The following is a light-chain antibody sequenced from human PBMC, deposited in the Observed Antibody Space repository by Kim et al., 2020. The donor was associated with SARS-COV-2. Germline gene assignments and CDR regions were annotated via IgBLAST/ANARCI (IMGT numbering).Light chain of an antibody. CDR2: GAS. Sequence: EIVMTQSPATLSVFPRERATLSCRASQSVSSKLAWYQQKPGQAPRALIYGASTRVTGIPVRFSGSGSGTEFTLTISSLQSEDFAVYYCQQYNNWPHLTFGGGTKVDIK. V-gene: IGKV3-15*01. CDR1: QSVSSK. CDR3: QQYNNWPHLT. J-gene: IGKJ4*01.